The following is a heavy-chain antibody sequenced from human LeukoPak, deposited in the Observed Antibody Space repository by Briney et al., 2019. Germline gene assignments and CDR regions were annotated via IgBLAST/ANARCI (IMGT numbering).Heavy chain of an antibody. Sequence: PSETLSLTCTVSGGSISSSSYYWGWLRQPPGKGLEWTGSIYYSGSTYYNPSLKSRVTISVDTSKNQFSLKLSSVTAADTAVYYCARSPTWVDSSGYYSPLKEVLYYYYMDVWGKGTTVTVSS. D-gene: IGHD3-22*01. CDR3: ARSPTWVDSSGYYSPLKEVLYYYYMDV. V-gene: IGHV4-39*01. J-gene: IGHJ6*03. CDR1: GGSISSSSYY. CDR2: IYYSGST.